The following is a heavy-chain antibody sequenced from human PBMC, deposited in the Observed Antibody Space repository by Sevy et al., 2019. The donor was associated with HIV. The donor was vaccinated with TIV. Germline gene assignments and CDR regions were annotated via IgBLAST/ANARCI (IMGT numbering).Heavy chain of an antibody. J-gene: IGHJ3*02. CDR3: ADLGGDAFDI. Sequence: ASVKVSCKASGGTFSSYAISWVRQAPGQGLEWMGGIIPILGIANYAQKFQGRVTITADKSTSTAYMELSSLRSEDTAVYYCADLGGDAFDIWGQGTMVTVSS. D-gene: IGHD3-16*01. V-gene: IGHV1-69*10. CDR2: IIPILGIA. CDR1: GGTFSSYA.